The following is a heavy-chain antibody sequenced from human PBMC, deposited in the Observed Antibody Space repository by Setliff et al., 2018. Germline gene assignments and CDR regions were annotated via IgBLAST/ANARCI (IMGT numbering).Heavy chain of an antibody. V-gene: IGHV4-4*08. CDR1: GDSMNDNH. CDR2: IYTSGGT. J-gene: IGHJ6*03. D-gene: IGHD5-12*01. Sequence: SETLSLTCTVSGDSMNDNHWTWMRQPPGKGLEWIGYIYTSGGTNYNPSLKSRITMSVDASKNQVLLKVTSMTAEDTAVYYCAKVDIDYIMTRANTWQYLFYMDVWGRGTTVTVSS. CDR3: AKVDIDYIMTRANTWQYLFYMDV.